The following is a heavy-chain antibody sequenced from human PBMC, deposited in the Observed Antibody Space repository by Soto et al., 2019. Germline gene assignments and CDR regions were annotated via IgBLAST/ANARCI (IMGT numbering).Heavy chain of an antibody. CDR3: VRGRATVETTEHFMH. Sequence: TLSLTCTVSGTSFTDGSLFGGWIRQSPGKGVEWIASTYIGGMTYYNPSLRSRVTISVDTSKSQFSLKLNSVTAADTAVYYCVRGRATVETTEHFMHWGQGTLVTVSS. J-gene: IGHJ1*01. V-gene: IGHV4-39*07. CDR2: TYIGGMT. CDR1: GTSFTDGSLF. D-gene: IGHD4-17*01.